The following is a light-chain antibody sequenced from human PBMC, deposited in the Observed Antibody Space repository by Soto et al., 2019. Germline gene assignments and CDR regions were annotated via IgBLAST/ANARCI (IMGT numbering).Light chain of an antibody. CDR2: GVS. Sequence: DIILTQSPGTLSLSPGDRVTLSCRASQSVSSSFFAWYQQRPGQAPRLLIHGVSSRATGIPDRFIGSGSGTDFTLTINRLEPEDFALYFCQQYGSAPFTFGPGTKLEIK. J-gene: IGKJ3*01. V-gene: IGKV3-20*01. CDR3: QQYGSAPFT. CDR1: QSVSSSF.